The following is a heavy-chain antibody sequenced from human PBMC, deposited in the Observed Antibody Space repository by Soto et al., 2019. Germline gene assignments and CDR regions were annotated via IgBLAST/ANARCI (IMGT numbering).Heavy chain of an antibody. V-gene: IGHV1-69*06. CDR3: AREVWPATDGYNGYYFDY. J-gene: IGHJ4*02. CDR2: IIPIFGTA. Sequence: EASVKVSCKASGGTFSSYAISWVRQAPGQGLEWMGGIIPIFGTANYAQKFQGRVTITADKSTSTAYMELSSLRSEDTAVYYCAREVWPATDGYNGYYFDYWGQGTLVTVSS. CDR1: GGTFSSYA. D-gene: IGHD5-12*01.